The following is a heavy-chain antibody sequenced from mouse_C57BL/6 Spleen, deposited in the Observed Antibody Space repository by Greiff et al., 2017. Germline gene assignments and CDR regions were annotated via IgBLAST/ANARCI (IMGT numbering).Heavy chain of an antibody. Sequence: EVKVVESGGGLVKPGGSLKLSCAASGFTFSSYAMSWVRQTPEKRLEWVATISDGGSYTYYPDNVKGRFTISRDNAKNNLYLQMSNLKSEDTAMYYCATTGTRYFDYWGQGTTLTVSS. CDR3: ATTGTRYFDY. J-gene: IGHJ2*01. CDR2: ISDGGSYT. V-gene: IGHV5-4*03. D-gene: IGHD4-1*02. CDR1: GFTFSSYA.